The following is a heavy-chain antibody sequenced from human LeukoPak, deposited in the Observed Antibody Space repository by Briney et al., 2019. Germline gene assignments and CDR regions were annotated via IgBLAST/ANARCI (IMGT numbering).Heavy chain of an antibody. CDR1: GFTFSSYG. J-gene: IGHJ5*02. Sequence: GGSLRLSCAASGFTFSSYGMHWVRRAPGKGLEWVAVISYDGSNKYYADSVKGRFTISRDNSKNTLYLQINSLRVEDTAVYYCIVFGDSNHWGQGTLVTVSS. D-gene: IGHD4-17*01. CDR3: IVFGDSNH. CDR2: ISYDGSNK. V-gene: IGHV3-30*12.